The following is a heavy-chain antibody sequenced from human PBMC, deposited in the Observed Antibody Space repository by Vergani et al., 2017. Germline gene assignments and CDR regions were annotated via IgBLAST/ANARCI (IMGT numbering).Heavy chain of an antibody. CDR2: IVVGSGNT. CDR1: GFTFTSSA. D-gene: IGHD3-22*01. CDR3: AADHTYYDSSGYPRGNWYFDL. V-gene: IGHV1-58*02. J-gene: IGHJ2*01. Sequence: QMQLVQSGPEVKKPGTSVKVSCKSSGFTFTSSAMQWVRQARGQRLEWIGWIVVGSGNTNYAQKFQERVTITRDMSTSTAYMELSSLRSEDTAVYYCAADHTYYDSSGYPRGNWYFDLWGRGTLVTVSS.